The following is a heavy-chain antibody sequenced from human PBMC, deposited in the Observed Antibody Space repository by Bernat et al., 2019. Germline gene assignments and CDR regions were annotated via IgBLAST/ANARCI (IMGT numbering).Heavy chain of an antibody. Sequence: QVQLVESGGGVVQPGRSLRLSCAASGFSFSRYAMHWVRQAPGKGLEWVAVTSYDGIDTDYADSVKGRFTISRDNSKNTLYLQMNSLTSEDTAVYYCARDLLLERGGWFDPWGQGTLVTISS. CDR1: GFSFSRYA. V-gene: IGHV3-30-3*01. CDR2: TSYDGIDT. J-gene: IGHJ5*02. D-gene: IGHD1-1*01. CDR3: ARDLLLERGGWFDP.